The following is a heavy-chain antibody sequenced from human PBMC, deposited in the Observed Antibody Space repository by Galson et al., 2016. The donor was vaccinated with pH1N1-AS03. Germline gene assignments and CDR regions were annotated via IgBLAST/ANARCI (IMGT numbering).Heavy chain of an antibody. CDR3: ARDETPTGNHGLWFFGL. CDR2: IRHDGSQP. Sequence: SLRLSCAASGFTFSNFGMHWVRQAPGKGLEWVAQIRHDGSQPHYGGSVKGRFTISRDNFKNTLYLQMDGHRNDDTAKYYCARDETPTGNHGLWFFGLWGRGSRVTISS. CDR1: GFTFSNFG. V-gene: IGHV3-33*01. J-gene: IGHJ2*01. D-gene: IGHD3-10*01.